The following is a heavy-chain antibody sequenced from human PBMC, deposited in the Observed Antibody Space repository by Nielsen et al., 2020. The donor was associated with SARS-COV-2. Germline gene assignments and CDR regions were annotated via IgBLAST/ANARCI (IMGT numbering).Heavy chain of an antibody. CDR3: ARAGGGWLVMGFLSYYYYGMDV. D-gene: IGHD6-19*01. CDR2: ISWNSGSI. J-gene: IGHJ6*02. V-gene: IGHV3-9*01. Sequence: SLKISCAASGFTFDDYAMHWVRQAPGKGLEWVSGISWNSGSIGYADSVKGRFTISRDNAKNSLYLQMNSLRAEDTAVYYCARAGGGWLVMGFLSYYYYGMDVWGQGTTVTVSS. CDR1: GFTFDDYA.